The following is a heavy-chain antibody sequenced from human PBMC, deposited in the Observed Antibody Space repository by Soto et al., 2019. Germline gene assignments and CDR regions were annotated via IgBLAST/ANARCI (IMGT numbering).Heavy chain of an antibody. CDR2: ISGSGGST. CDR1: GFTFSSYA. CDR3: AKDERVVVVVAATLNY. D-gene: IGHD2-15*01. Sequence: GGSLRLSCAASGFTFSSYAMSWVRQAPGKGLEWVSAISGSGGSTYYADSVKGRFTISRDNSKNTLYLQMNSLRAEDTAVYYCAKDERVVVVVAATLNYWGQGTLVTVSS. J-gene: IGHJ4*02. V-gene: IGHV3-23*01.